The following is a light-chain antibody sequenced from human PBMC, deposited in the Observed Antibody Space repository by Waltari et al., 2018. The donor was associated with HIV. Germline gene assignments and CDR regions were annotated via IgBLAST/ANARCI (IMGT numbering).Light chain of an antibody. V-gene: IGLV1-44*01. CDR2: DNN. J-gene: IGLJ1*01. Sequence: QSVLTQSPSASGAHGQRVAISCSGSSSNIGSNRVTWYQHLPGTAPKLLIFDNNQRPSGVPDRFSGSKSGTSASLAISGLQSEDEADYYCAAWDGSLNGYVFGTGTQVTVL. CDR1: SSNIGSNR. CDR3: AAWDGSLNGYV.